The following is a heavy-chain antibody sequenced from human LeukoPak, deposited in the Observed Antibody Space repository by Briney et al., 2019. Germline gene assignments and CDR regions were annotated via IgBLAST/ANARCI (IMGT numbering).Heavy chain of an antibody. CDR3: ARGDYGDYVDFDY. D-gene: IGHD4-17*01. CDR1: GGSISSYY. V-gene: IGHV4-59*01. Sequence: PSETLSLTCTVSGGSISSYYWSWIRQPPGKGLEWIGYIYYSGSTNYNPSLKSRVTISVDTSKNQFSLKLSSVTAADTAVYYCARGDYGDYVDFDYWGQGTLVTVSS. CDR2: IYYSGST. J-gene: IGHJ4*02.